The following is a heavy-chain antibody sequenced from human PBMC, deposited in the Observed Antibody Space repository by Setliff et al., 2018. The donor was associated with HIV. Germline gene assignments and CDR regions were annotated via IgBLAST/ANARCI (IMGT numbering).Heavy chain of an antibody. Sequence: ASVKVSCKASGYTFTNYAIQWVRQAPGQGLEWMGWINAGNGSTKYSQKFQGRVTITRDTFASTAYMELSSLRSEDTAVSYCARPDSRWYARGRDPLYGMVVWGKGTAVTV. V-gene: IGHV1-3*01. CDR3: ARPDSRWYARGRDPLYGMVV. CDR2: INAGNGST. CDR1: GYTFTNYA. J-gene: IGHJ6*04. D-gene: IGHD6-13*01.